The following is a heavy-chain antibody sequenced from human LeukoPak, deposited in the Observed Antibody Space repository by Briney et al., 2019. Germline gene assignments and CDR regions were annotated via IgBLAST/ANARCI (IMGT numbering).Heavy chain of an antibody. V-gene: IGHV4-38-2*02. CDR2: IHHSGST. Sequence: KPSETLSLTCTVSGGSISSYYWGWIRQPPGKGLEWIGSIHHSGSTNYNPSLKSRVTISLDTSKSQFSLKLSSVTAADTAVYYCARAYGGNSQYFQHWGQGTLVTVSS. CDR3: ARAYGGNSQYFQH. D-gene: IGHD4-23*01. CDR1: GGSISSYY. J-gene: IGHJ1*01.